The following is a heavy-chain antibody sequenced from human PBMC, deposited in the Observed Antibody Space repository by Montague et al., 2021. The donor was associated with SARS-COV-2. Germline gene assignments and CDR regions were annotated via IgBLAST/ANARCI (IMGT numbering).Heavy chain of an antibody. CDR1: GGSISRYY. CDR3: ARSSENYNILTGYPYYFDY. J-gene: IGHJ4*02. D-gene: IGHD3-9*01. V-gene: IGHV4-59*12. Sequence: SETLSLTCTVSGGSISRYYWNWIRQPPGKGLEWIAYIYYSGSTNYNPSLKSRVTISVDTSKNQFSLKLSSVTAADTAVYYCARSSENYNILTGYPYYFDYWGQGTLVTVSS. CDR2: IYYSGST.